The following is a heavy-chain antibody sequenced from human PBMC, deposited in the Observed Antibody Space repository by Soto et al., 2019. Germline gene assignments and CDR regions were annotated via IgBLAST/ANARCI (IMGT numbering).Heavy chain of an antibody. CDR3: ARGDRGAFDL. CDR1: GFTFDYYW. V-gene: IGHV3-74*01. J-gene: IGHJ3*01. CDR2: IHSDGTST. D-gene: IGHD1-26*01. Sequence: EVQLVESGGGLVQPGESLRLSCAASGFTFDYYWMHWVRQAPGKGLVWVSRIHSDGTSTTYADSVKGRFTISRDNAKNTLSLQMNSLRAEDTAVYYCARGDRGAFDLWVQGTVVTVSS.